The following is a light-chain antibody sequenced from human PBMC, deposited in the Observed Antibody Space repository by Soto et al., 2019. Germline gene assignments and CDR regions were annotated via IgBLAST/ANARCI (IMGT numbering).Light chain of an antibody. CDR3: MQALKSPPT. CDR2: LGS. Sequence: DIVMTQSPLSLPVTPGGPASISCRSSQSLLHSNGYNYLDWYLQKPGQSPQLLIYLGSNRASGVPDRFSGSGSSTDFTLKISRVEAEDIGVYYCMQALKSPPTFGPGTKVDIK. V-gene: IGKV2-28*01. J-gene: IGKJ3*01. CDR1: QSLLHSNGYNY.